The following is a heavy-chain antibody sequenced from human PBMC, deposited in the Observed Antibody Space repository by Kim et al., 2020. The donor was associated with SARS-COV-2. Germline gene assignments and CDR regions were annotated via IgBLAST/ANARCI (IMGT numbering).Heavy chain of an antibody. V-gene: IGHV3-9*01. CDR3: AKGRTGYSSGEVDF. J-gene: IGHJ4*02. Sequence: ADALKGRFTISRDNAKNSLDLQMNSLRAEDTAFYYCAKGRTGYSSGEVDFWGQGTLLTVSS. D-gene: IGHD6-19*01.